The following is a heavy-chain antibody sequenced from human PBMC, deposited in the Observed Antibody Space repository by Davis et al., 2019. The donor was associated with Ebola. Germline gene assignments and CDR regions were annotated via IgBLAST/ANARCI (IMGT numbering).Heavy chain of an antibody. CDR3: ARQWLLEYAFDI. CDR1: GFTVSSNY. Sequence: GESLKISCAASGFTVSSNYMSWVRQAPGKGLEWVSYISSISSYTNYADSVKGRFTISRDHAKNSLYLQMNSLRAEDTAVYYCARQWLLEYAFDIWGQGTMVTVSS. V-gene: IGHV3-11*06. J-gene: IGHJ3*02. D-gene: IGHD3-22*01. CDR2: ISSISSYT.